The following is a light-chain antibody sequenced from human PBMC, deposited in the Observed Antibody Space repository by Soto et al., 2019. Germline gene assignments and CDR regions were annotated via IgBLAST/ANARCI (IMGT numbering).Light chain of an antibody. CDR3: QQYNNFPVT. J-gene: IGKJ4*01. Sequence: DMQLTQSPSTLCATVVERISIACRASQSLSSWLAWYQQKPGKAPKLLIYDASSLESGVPSRFSGSGSGTEFTLTISSLQPDDFATYYCQQYNNFPVTFGGGTKVDIK. CDR2: DAS. CDR1: QSLSSW. V-gene: IGKV1-5*01.